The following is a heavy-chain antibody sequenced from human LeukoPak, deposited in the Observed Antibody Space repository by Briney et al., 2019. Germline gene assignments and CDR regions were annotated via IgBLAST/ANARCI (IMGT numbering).Heavy chain of an antibody. D-gene: IGHD3-3*01. J-gene: IGHJ4*02. CDR1: GFTFSSYH. CDR2: ISGSGGST. Sequence: GGSLRLSCEVSGFTFSSYHMNWVRQAPGKGLEWVSAISGSGGSTYYADSVKGRFTISRDNSKNTLYLQMNSLRAEDTAVYYCAKVPNYDFWSGYFRGGYYFDYWGQGTLVTVSS. CDR3: AKVPNYDFWSGYFRGGYYFDY. V-gene: IGHV3-23*01.